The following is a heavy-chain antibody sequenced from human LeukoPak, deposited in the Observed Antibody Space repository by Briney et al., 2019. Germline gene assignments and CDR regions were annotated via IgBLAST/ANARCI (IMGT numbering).Heavy chain of an antibody. CDR1: VLPISRYY. CDR3: ARVIVSAAGNWFDP. J-gene: IGHJ5*02. V-gene: IGHV4-4*07. Sequence: PSETLSLTCTVSVLPISRYYWSWLRHPAGKGLEWIGHIYTSGSTNYNPSLKSRVTMSVDTSKNQFSLKLSSVTAADTAVYYCARVIVSAAGNWFDPWGQGTLVTVSS. D-gene: IGHD6-13*01. CDR2: IYTSGST.